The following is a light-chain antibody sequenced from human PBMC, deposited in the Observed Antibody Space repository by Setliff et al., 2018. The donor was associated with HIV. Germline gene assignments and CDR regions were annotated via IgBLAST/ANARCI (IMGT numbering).Light chain of an antibody. V-gene: IGLV2-14*02. J-gene: IGLJ3*02. CDR2: EVT. Sequence: QSALTQPASVSGSPGQSITISCTGTSEDVGTSKFVSWYQQHPGKAPKLMIYEVTKRPSEISNRFSGSKSGNTASLTISGLQAEDEADYYCCSYTSSSTWVFGGGTK. CDR3: CSYTSSSTWV. CDR1: SEDVGTSKF.